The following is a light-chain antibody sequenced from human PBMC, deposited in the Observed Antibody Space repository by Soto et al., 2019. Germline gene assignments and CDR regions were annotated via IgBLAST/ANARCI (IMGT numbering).Light chain of an antibody. V-gene: IGKV3-20*01. CDR1: QSVSSSY. Sequence: ESVLTQSPGTLSLSPGKRATLSCRASQSVSSSYLTWYHQKPGQAPRLLIYGASSRATGIPDRFSGSGFGTDFTLTISRLEREDFAVYYCQQYSSPSLFTLGPGTKVDIK. J-gene: IGKJ3*01. CDR3: QQYSSPSLFT. CDR2: GAS.